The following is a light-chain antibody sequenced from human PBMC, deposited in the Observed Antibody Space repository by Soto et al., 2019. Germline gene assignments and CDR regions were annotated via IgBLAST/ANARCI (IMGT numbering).Light chain of an antibody. V-gene: IGKV1-39*01. Sequence: DIQMTQSPSSLSASVGDRVIITCRASQSINTYLNWYQQKPGKAPKLLIYGASRSQSGVPSRISGSGSGTDFTLTISSLHPEDFATYYCQQSYTAPWTSGHGTKVEI. CDR3: QQSYTAPWT. CDR2: GAS. J-gene: IGKJ1*01. CDR1: QSINTY.